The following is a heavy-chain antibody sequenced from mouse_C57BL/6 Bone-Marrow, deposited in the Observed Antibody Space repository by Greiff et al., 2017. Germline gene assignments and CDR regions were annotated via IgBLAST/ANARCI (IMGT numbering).Heavy chain of an antibody. CDR1: GFSLTSYG. CDR2: IWRGGST. D-gene: IGHD1-1*01. V-gene: IGHV2-5*01. CDR3: AKGPYYYGSSLAY. Sequence: VKLVESGPGLVQPSQSLSITCTVSGFSLTSYGVHWVRQSPGKGLEWLGVIWRGGSTDYNAAFMSRLSITKDNSKSQVFFKMNSLQAEDTAIYYGAKGPYYYGSSLAYWGQGTLVTVSA. J-gene: IGHJ3*01.